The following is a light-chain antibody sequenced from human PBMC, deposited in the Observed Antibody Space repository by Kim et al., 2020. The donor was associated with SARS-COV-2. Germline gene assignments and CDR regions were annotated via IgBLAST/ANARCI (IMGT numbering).Light chain of an antibody. CDR2: KSS. J-gene: IGKJ4*01. CDR3: QHYNGYPIT. CDR1: QSLNGW. Sequence: PFVEDRVTITCRASQSLNGWLAWYQQKPGKAPKLLISKSSNLESWVPSRFSGSGSGTEFTLTISSLQPEDFATYHCQHYNGYPITFGGGTKVDIK. V-gene: IGKV1-5*03.